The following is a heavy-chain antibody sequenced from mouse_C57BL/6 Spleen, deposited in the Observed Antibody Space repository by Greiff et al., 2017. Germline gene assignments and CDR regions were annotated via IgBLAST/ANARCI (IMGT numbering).Heavy chain of an antibody. CDR1: GYTFTDYY. D-gene: IGHD2-1*01. Sequence: VQLQQSGPVLVKPGASVKMSCKASGYTFTDYYMNWVKQSHGKSLEWIGVINPYNGGTSYNQKFKGTATLTVDKSSSTAYMELNSLTSEDSAVYYCASYGNVAMDYWGQGTSVTVSS. CDR2: INPYNGGT. CDR3: ASYGNVAMDY. J-gene: IGHJ4*01. V-gene: IGHV1-19*01.